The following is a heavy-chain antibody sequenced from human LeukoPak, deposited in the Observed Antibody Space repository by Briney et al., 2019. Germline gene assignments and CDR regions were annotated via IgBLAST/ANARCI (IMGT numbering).Heavy chain of an antibody. J-gene: IGHJ4*02. CDR3: AKAENGLDY. V-gene: IGHV3-48*03. Sequence: PGGSLRLSCAASGFTFGTYEMNWVRQAPGKGLEWVSYISSSGSTIYYADSVKGRFTISRDNAKNSLYLQMNSLRAEDTAVYYCAKAENGLDYWGQGTLVTVSS. CDR2: ISSSGSTI. D-gene: IGHD2-8*01. CDR1: GFTFGTYE.